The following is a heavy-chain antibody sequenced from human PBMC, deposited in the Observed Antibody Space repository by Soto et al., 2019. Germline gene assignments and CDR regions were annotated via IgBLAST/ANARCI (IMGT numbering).Heavy chain of an antibody. J-gene: IGHJ4*02. D-gene: IGHD2-15*01. V-gene: IGHV3-66*01. Sequence: EVQLVDSGGGLVRTGGSLRLSCAASGFTVSSNYISWVRQAPGKGLEWVSVIYADGTTYYADSVKDRFTISRDNSKNTVSLQMSSLRAEDTAVYYCAVDIEVTGMGHSYFDYWGQGALVTVCS. CDR2: IYADGTT. CDR3: AVDIEVTGMGHSYFDY. CDR1: GFTVSSNY.